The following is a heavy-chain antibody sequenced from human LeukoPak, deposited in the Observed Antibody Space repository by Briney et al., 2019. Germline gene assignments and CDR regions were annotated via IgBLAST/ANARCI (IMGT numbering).Heavy chain of an antibody. CDR1: GFSSSTYE. D-gene: IGHD3-22*01. Sequence: GGSLRLSCAAPGFSSSTYEVDWVRQAPGKGLEWVAYISSGGGTTYYADSVRGRFTISRDNAKNSLYLQMNSLRAEDTAVYYCAKEFIPESSGYDAFHIWGPGTMVTVSS. J-gene: IGHJ3*02. V-gene: IGHV3-48*03. CDR2: ISSGGGTT. CDR3: AKEFIPESSGYDAFHI.